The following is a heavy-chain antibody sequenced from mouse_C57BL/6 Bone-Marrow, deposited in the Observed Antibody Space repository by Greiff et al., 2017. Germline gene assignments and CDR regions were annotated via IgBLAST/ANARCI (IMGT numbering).Heavy chain of an antibody. Sequence: EVKLVESGGGLVQPGGSLKLSCAASGFTFSDYGIAWVRQAPRKGPEWVAFISNLAYSIYYADTVTGRFTISRENAKNTLYLEMSSLRSEDTAMYYCARSSGYCYFDYWGQGTTLTVSS. CDR1: GFTFSDYG. J-gene: IGHJ2*01. CDR3: ARSSGYCYFDY. D-gene: IGHD3-2*02. CDR2: ISNLAYSI. V-gene: IGHV5-15*04.